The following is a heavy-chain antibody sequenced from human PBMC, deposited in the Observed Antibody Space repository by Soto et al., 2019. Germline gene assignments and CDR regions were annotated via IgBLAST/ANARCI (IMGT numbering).Heavy chain of an antibody. CDR3: ARGNYDSSGYRNAFDI. D-gene: IGHD3-22*01. CDR2: IWYDGSNK. Sequence: GGSLRLSCAASGFTVSSYGMHWVRQAPGKGLEWVAVIWYDGSNKYYADSVKGRFTISRDNSKNTLYLQMNSLRAEDTAVYYCARGNYDSSGYRNAFDIWGQGTMVTVSS. CDR1: GFTVSSYG. V-gene: IGHV3-33*01. J-gene: IGHJ3*02.